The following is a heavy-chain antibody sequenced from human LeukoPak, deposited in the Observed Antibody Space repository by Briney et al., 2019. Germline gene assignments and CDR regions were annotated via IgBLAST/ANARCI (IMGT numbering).Heavy chain of an antibody. J-gene: IGHJ4*02. V-gene: IGHV4-59*01. Sequence: SETLSLTCTVSGGSISSYYWSWIRQPPGKGLEWIGYIYYSGNTNYNPSLTSRVTISVDTSKNQFSLKLSSVTAADTAVYYCARRYSSGWLFDYWGRGTLVTVSS. CDR1: GGSISSYY. CDR3: ARRYSSGWLFDY. D-gene: IGHD6-19*01. CDR2: IYYSGNT.